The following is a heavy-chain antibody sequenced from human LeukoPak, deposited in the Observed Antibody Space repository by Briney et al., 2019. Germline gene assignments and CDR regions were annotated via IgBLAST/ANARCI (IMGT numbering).Heavy chain of an antibody. D-gene: IGHD4-17*01. V-gene: IGHV1-69*06. CDR1: GGTFSSYA. CDR3: ARVSVTTYNRGFDY. Sequence: ASVKVSCKASGGTFSSYAISWVRQAPGQGLEWMGGIIPIFGTANYAQKFQGRVTITADKSTSTAYMELSSLRSEDTAVYYCARVSVTTYNRGFDYWGQGTLVTVSS. CDR2: IIPIFGTA. J-gene: IGHJ4*02.